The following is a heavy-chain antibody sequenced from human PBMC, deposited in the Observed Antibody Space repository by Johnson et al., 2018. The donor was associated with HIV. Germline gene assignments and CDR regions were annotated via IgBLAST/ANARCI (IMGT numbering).Heavy chain of an antibody. CDR1: GFTFSSYD. Sequence: QVQLVESGGGVVQPGRSLRLSCAASGFTFSSYDMHWVRQAPGKGLEWVAFIRYDGSNKYYADSVKGRFTISRDNSKNTLYLQMNSLRAEDTAVYYCARDTPMGGSAFDIWGQGTMVTVSS. CDR2: IRYDGSNK. D-gene: IGHD3-10*01. J-gene: IGHJ3*02. V-gene: IGHV3-30*02. CDR3: ARDTPMGGSAFDI.